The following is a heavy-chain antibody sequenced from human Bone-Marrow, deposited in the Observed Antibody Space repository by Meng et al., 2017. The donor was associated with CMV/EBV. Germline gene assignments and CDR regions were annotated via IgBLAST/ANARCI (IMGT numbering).Heavy chain of an antibody. CDR2: INPSDGST. J-gene: IGHJ5*02. D-gene: IGHD2-2*01. V-gene: IGHV1-46*01. Sequence: ASVKVSCKASGYTFTSYYMHWVRQAPGQGLEWMGMINPSDGSTSYAQKFQGRVTMTRDTSTSTAYMELSSLRSEDTAVYYCSRDRNTRYFTLILKPTGNKHQLLPSNWFDPWGQGTLVTVSS. CDR3: SRDRNTRYFTLILKPTGNKHQLLPSNWFDP. CDR1: GYTFTSYY.